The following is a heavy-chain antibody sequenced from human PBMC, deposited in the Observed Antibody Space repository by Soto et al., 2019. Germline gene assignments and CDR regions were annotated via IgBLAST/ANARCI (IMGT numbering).Heavy chain of an antibody. CDR1: GYTFTNFG. CDR2: ISAYNGNT. CDR3: ARGGTPIDF. D-gene: IGHD3-16*01. Sequence: QVQLVQSGAEVKKPGASVKVSRKASGYTFTNFGISWVRQAPGQGLEWMGWISAYNGNTNYAQNFQGSVTMTTDTSSSAAYMALRSPRSDHTAVYYFARGGTPIDFWGQGTLVTVS. V-gene: IGHV1-18*01. J-gene: IGHJ4*02.